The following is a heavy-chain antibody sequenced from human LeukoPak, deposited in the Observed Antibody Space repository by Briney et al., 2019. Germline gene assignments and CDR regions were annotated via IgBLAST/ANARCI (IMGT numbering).Heavy chain of an antibody. CDR1: GYTFTSYG. Sequence: ASVKVSCKASGYTFTSYGISWVRQAPGKGLEWMGWISAYNGNTNYVQKLQGRVTMTTYTSTSTAYMELRSLRSDDTAVYYCARDSDYYDSSGYSGDAFDIWGQGTMVTVSS. CDR2: ISAYNGNT. D-gene: IGHD3-22*01. CDR3: ARDSDYYDSSGYSGDAFDI. J-gene: IGHJ3*02. V-gene: IGHV1-18*01.